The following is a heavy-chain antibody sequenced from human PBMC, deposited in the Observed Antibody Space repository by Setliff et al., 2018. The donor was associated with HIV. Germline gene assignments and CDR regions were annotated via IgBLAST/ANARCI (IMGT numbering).Heavy chain of an antibody. CDR2: ISHTGST. CDR1: NGSINGYY. Sequence: PSETLSLTCSVSNGSINGYYWTWIRQPPGKGLEWIGYISHTGSTNFNPSLKSRVSMSVDLSKNQFSLHLVSVTAADTAVYYCARGYYNFWSGYPPLDYWGQGTLVTVSS. J-gene: IGHJ4*02. CDR3: ARGYYNFWSGYPPLDY. D-gene: IGHD3-3*01. V-gene: IGHV4-59*01.